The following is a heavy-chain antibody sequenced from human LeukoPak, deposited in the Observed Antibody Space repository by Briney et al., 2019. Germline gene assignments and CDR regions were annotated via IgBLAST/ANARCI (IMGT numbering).Heavy chain of an antibody. CDR2: GYYTGSS. V-gene: IGHV4-59*02. CDR3: AKGGRDTAMVEIDY. D-gene: IGHD5-18*01. Sequence: SETLSLTCTVSGGSVNSYQWSWIRQPPGKGLEWIGNGYYTGSSNYNPSLKSRVIISVDTSKNQFSLTLNSATAADTAVYYCAKGGRDTAMVEIDYWGQGTLVTVSS. CDR1: GGSVNSYQ. J-gene: IGHJ4*02.